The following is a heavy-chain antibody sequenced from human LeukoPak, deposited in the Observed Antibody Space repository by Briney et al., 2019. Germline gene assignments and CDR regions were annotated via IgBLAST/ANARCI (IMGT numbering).Heavy chain of an antibody. CDR3: AKRDSNPPYWYFDL. CDR2: IRYDGSNK. V-gene: IGHV3-30*02. J-gene: IGHJ2*01. D-gene: IGHD4-11*01. Sequence: PGGSLRLSCAASGFTFSSYGMHWVRQAPGKGLEGVAFIRYDGSNKYYADSVKGRFTISRDNSKNTLYLQMNSLRAEDTAVYYCAKRDSNPPYWYFDLWGRGTLVTVSS. CDR1: GFTFSSYG.